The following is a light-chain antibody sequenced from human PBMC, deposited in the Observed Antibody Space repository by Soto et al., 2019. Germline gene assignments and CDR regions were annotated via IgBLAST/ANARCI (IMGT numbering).Light chain of an antibody. CDR3: QKYNSYSWK. Sequence: DIKMTQSHSPLSESLVDRFSITCPASQSISSWLAWYQQKPGKAPKLLIYKASSLESGVPSRFSGSGSGTEFTLTISSLQPDEFATYYCQKYNSYSWKCGQGNKG. J-gene: IGKJ1*01. V-gene: IGKV1-5*03. CDR2: KAS. CDR1: QSISSW.